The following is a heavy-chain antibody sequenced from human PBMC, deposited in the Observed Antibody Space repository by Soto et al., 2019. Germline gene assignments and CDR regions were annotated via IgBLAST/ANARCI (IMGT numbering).Heavy chain of an antibody. J-gene: IGHJ6*02. D-gene: IGHD1-26*01. CDR3: AAAGDGIVGAYYGMDV. CDR2: IVVGSGNT. CDR1: GFTFTSSA. Sequence: ASVKVSFKASGFTFTSSAVQWVRQARGQRLEWIGWIVVGSGNTNYAQKFQERVTITRDMSTSTAYMELSSLRSEDTAVYYCAAAGDGIVGAYYGMDVWGQGTTVTVSS. V-gene: IGHV1-58*01.